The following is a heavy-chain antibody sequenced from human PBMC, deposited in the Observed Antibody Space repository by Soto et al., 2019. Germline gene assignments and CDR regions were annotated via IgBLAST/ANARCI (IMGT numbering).Heavy chain of an antibody. J-gene: IGHJ4*02. CDR1: GFTFSTYW. D-gene: IGHD3-3*01. CDR3: ARAPQYYDFWSGYYRSGDLKLYFDS. V-gene: IGHV3-7*03. CDR2: VNQDGSEK. Sequence: WSLRLSCTASGFTFSTYWMTWVRQAPGKGLEWVANVNQDGSEKYYGDSVKGRFTISRDNTKNSLYLQMNSLRAEDTAVYYCARAPQYYDFWSGYYRSGDLKLYFDSWGQGTLVTVS.